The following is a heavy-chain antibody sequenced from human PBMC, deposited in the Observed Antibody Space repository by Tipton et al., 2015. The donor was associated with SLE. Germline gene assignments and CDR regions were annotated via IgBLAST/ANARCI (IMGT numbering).Heavy chain of an antibody. D-gene: IGHD3-3*01. CDR1: GGSISSYY. J-gene: IGHJ3*02. Sequence: TLSLTCTVSGGSISSYYWSWIRQPPGKGLEWIGYIYYSGSTNYNPSLKSRVTISVDTSKNQFSLKLSPVTAADTAVYYCARDRPSGNDAFDIWGQGTMVTVSS. V-gene: IGHV4-59*01. CDR2: IYYSGST. CDR3: ARDRPSGNDAFDI.